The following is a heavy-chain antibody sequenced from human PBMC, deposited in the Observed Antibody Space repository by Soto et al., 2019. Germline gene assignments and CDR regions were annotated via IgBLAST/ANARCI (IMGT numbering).Heavy chain of an antibody. CDR2: ISLDGSHK. CDR1: GFTFSSYG. Sequence: QVQLVESGGGVVQPGRSLRLSCAASGFTFSSYGMHWVRQAPGKGLEWVAIISLDGSHKHYADSVKGRFTISRDNSKNTRYLQMNSLRAEDTAVYYCAKPGQLGSYFDYWGQGTLVTVSS. D-gene: IGHD6-13*01. J-gene: IGHJ4*02. V-gene: IGHV3-30*18. CDR3: AKPGQLGSYFDY.